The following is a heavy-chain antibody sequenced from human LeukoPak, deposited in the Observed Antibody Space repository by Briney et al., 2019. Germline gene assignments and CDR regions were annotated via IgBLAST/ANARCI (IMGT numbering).Heavy chain of an antibody. D-gene: IGHD3-22*01. CDR2: INHSGST. V-gene: IGHV4-34*01. CDR3: ASYTGSSGYYYVYNY. J-gene: IGHJ4*02. CDR1: GGSFSGYY. Sequence: SETLSLTCAVYGGSFSGYYWSWIRPPPGKGLEWSGEINHSGSTNYNPSLKSRVTISVDTSKNQFPLKLSSVTAADTAVYYCASYTGSSGYYYVYNYWGQGTLVTVSS.